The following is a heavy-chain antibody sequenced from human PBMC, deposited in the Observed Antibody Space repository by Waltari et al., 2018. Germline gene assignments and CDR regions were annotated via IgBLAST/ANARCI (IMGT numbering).Heavy chain of an antibody. Sequence: QVQLVESGGGVVQPGRSLRLSCAASGFTFSSYAMHWVRQAPGKGLEWVAVISYDGSNKYYADSVKGRFTISRDNSKNTLYLQMNSLRAEDTAVYYCARDTSGYFDYWGQGTLVTVSS. CDR3: ARDTSGYFDY. V-gene: IGHV3-30-3*01. CDR2: ISYDGSNK. CDR1: GFTFSSYA. D-gene: IGHD1-1*01. J-gene: IGHJ4*02.